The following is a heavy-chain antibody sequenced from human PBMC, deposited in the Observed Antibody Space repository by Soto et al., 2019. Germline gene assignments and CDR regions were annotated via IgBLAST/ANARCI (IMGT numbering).Heavy chain of an antibody. J-gene: IGHJ4*02. D-gene: IGHD5-12*01. CDR1: GFTFGSYG. CDR2: ISYDGRHQ. CDR3: ARELDIPPDYYFDY. V-gene: IGHV3-30*03. Sequence: QVRLVESGGDLVQPGRSLRLSCAASGFTFGSYGMHWVRQAPGKGLEWVAMISYDGRHQYYADSVKGRFTISRDNFKDTLYLQMNGLTPEDTAIYFCARELDIPPDYYFDYWGQGNLVTVS.